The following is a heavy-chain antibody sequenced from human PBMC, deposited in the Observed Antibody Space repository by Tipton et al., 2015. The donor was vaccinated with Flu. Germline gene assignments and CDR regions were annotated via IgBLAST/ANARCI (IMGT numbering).Heavy chain of an antibody. V-gene: IGHV4-59*08. Sequence: GLVKPSETLSLACTVSGGSISSHYWSWIRQPPGKGLEWIGYIYYSGRTNYNPSLKSRVTISVDTSKNKFSLKLSSVTAADTAVYYCARLRAVTETADWFDPWGQGTLVTVSS. CDR3: ARLRAVTETADWFDP. CDR1: GGSISSHY. D-gene: IGHD1-7*01. J-gene: IGHJ5*02. CDR2: IYYSGRT.